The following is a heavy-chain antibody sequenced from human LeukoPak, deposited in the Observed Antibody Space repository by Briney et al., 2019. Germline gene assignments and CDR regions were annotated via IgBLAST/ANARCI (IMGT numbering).Heavy chain of an antibody. D-gene: IGHD3-10*01. CDR3: AREGSLCFGEYTIPLNYYYYYMAV. Sequence: QPGRSLRLSCAASRFTFSSYAMHWLRQAPGKGLEGVADISYDGSNKYYADSVKGRFTISNDNSKNTLYVQMTSLRAEDTAVYYCAREGSLCFGEYTIPLNYYYYYMAVWGKGTKVTVSS. V-gene: IGHV3-30*04. CDR2: ISYDGSNK. CDR1: RFTFSSYA. J-gene: IGHJ6*03.